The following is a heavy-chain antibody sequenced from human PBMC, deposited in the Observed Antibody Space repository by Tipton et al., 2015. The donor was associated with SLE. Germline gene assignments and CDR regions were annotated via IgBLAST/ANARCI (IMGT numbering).Heavy chain of an antibody. Sequence: QSGPEVKKPGASVKVSCKASGYTFTGYYMHWVRQAPGQGLEWMGRINPNSGGTNYAQKFQGRVTMTRNTSISTAYMELSRLRSDDTAVYYCAKDHGFGQWSLCDYWGQGTLFTVSS. V-gene: IGHV1-2*06. CDR1: GYTFTGYY. D-gene: IGHD3-10*01. CDR3: AKDHGFGQWSLCDY. CDR2: INPNSGGT. J-gene: IGHJ4*02.